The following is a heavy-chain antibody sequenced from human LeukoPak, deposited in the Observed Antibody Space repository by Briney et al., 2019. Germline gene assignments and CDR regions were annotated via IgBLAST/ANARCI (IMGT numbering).Heavy chain of an antibody. V-gene: IGHV1-2*02. CDR2: INPNSGGT. CDR3: ARSLYSGSYYYYYYMDV. D-gene: IGHD1-26*01. J-gene: IGHJ6*03. CDR1: GYTFTGYY. Sequence: GASVKVSCKASGYTFTGYYMHWVRQAPGQGLEWMGWINPNSGGTNYAQKFQGRVTMTRDTSISTAYMELSRLRSDDTAVYYCARSLYSGSYYYYYYMDVWGKGTTVTISS.